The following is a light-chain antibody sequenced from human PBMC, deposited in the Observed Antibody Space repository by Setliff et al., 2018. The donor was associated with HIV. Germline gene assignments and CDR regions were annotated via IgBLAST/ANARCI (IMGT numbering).Light chain of an antibody. J-gene: IGLJ3*02. V-gene: IGLV2-14*03. CDR1: SSDVGSYNY. CDR2: DVS. CDR3: SSYTSTNTLV. Sequence: QSALAQPASVSGSPGQSITISCTGTSSDVGSYNYVSWYQQNPGKDPKLVLYDVSNRPSGVSNRFSGSKSGNTASLTISGLQVEDEADYYCSSYTSTNTLVFGGGTKVTVL.